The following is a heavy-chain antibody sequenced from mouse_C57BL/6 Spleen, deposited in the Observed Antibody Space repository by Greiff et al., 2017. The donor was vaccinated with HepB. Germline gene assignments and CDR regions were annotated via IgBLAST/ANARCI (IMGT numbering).Heavy chain of an antibody. J-gene: IGHJ1*03. Sequence: EVKLMESGGGLVKPGGSLKLSCAASGFTFSSYAMSWVRQTPEKRLEWVATISDGGSYTYYPDNVKGRFTISRDNAKNNLYLQMSHLKSEDTAMYYCARDEDDGGRHWYFDVWGTGTTVTVSS. CDR3: ARDEDDGGRHWYFDV. V-gene: IGHV5-4*01. CDR1: GFTFSSYA. CDR2: ISDGGSYT. D-gene: IGHD1-2*01.